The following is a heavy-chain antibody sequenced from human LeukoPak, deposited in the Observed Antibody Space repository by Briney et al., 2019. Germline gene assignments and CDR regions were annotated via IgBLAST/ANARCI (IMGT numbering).Heavy chain of an antibody. Sequence: ASVKFACKASGYTFTGYYMHWVRQAPGQGLEWMGWINPNSGGTNYAQKFQGRDTMTSDTSISTDYLELSRLRSDDKAVYYCARDKQLDSAHYHYCYMDVWGKGTTVTVSS. V-gene: IGHV1-2*02. CDR1: GYTFTGYY. J-gene: IGHJ6*03. CDR3: ARDKQLDSAHYHYCYMDV. CDR2: INPNSGGT. D-gene: IGHD1-1*01.